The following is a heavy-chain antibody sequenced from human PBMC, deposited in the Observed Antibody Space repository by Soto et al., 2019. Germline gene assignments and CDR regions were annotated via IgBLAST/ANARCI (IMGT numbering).Heavy chain of an antibody. CDR1: GFTFSSYA. J-gene: IGHJ4*02. D-gene: IGHD2-15*01. V-gene: IGHV3-23*01. CDR2: ISGSGGST. Sequence: PGGSLRLSCAASGFTFSSYAMSWVRQAPGKGLEWVSAISGSGGSTYYADSVKGRFTISRDNSKNTLYLQMNSLRAEDTAVYYCAKDRIAAAGISIVVVVAATYYFDYWGQGTLVTVSS. CDR3: AKDRIAAAGISIVVVVAATYYFDY.